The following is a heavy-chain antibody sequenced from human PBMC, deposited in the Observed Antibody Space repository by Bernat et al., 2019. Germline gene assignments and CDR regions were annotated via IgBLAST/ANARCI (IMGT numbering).Heavy chain of an antibody. CDR1: GFTFSDYY. CDR2: ISGSGGST. CDR3: AKDASRDDAFDI. J-gene: IGHJ3*02. V-gene: IGHV3-23*04. D-gene: IGHD5-24*01. Sequence: VQLVESGGGLVKPGGSLRLSCAASGFTFSDYYMSWIRQAPGKGLEWVSAISGSGGSTYYADSVKGRFTISRDNSKNTLYLQMNSLRAEDTAVYYCAKDASRDDAFDIWGQGTMVTVSS.